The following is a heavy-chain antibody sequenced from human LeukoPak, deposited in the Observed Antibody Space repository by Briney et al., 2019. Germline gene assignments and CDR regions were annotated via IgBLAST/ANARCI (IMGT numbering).Heavy chain of an antibody. V-gene: IGHV5-51*01. Sequence: GESLKISCKGSGYSFTSYWIGWVRQMPGKGLEWMGIIYPGDSDTRYSPSFQGQVTISADKSISTAYLQWSSLKASDTAMYYCARLWREESSVYYYMDAWGKGTTVTVSS. CDR2: IYPGDSDT. J-gene: IGHJ6*03. D-gene: IGHD1-26*01. CDR3: ARLWREESSVYYYMDA. CDR1: GYSFTSYW.